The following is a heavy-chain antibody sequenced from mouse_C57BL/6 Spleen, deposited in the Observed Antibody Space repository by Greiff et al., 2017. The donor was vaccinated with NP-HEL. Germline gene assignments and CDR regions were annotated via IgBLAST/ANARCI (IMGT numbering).Heavy chain of an antibody. CDR1: GYTFTSYW. V-gene: IGHV1-69*01. CDR3: ARNPPDGSGLYWYFDV. D-gene: IGHD1-1*01. CDR2: FDPSDSYT. Sequence: QVQLQQPGAELVMPGASVKLSCKASGYTFTSYWMHWVKQRPGQGLEWIGEFDPSDSYTNYNQKFKGKSTLTVDKSSSTAYMQLSSLTSEDSAVYYCARNPPDGSGLYWYFDVWGTGTTVTVSS. J-gene: IGHJ1*03.